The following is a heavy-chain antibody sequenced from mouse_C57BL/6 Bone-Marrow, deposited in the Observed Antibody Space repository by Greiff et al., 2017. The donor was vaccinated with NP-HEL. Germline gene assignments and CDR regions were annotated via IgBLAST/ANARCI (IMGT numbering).Heavy chain of an antibody. Sequence: QVQLQQPGAELVRPGSSVKLSCKASGYTFTSYWMHWVKQRPIQGLEWIGTIDPSDSETHYNQKFKDKATLTVDKSSSTAYMQLSSQTSEDSAVYYCARRIYYGNYDYWGQGTTLTVSS. J-gene: IGHJ2*01. D-gene: IGHD2-1*01. V-gene: IGHV1-52*01. CDR3: ARRIYYGNYDY. CDR2: IDPSDSET. CDR1: GYTFTSYW.